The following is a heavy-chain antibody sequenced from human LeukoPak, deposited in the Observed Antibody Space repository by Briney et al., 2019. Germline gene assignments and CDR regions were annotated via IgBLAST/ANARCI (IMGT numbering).Heavy chain of an antibody. CDR2: ISAYNGNT. Sequence: ASVKVSCKVSGYTLTELSMHWVRQAPGKGLEWMGWISAYNGNTNYAQKLQGRVTMTTDTSTSTAYMELRSLRSDDTAVYYCARGPPAYYDFWSGYYPFDYYGMDVWGQGTTVTVSS. CDR3: ARGPPAYYDFWSGYYPFDYYGMDV. J-gene: IGHJ6*02. D-gene: IGHD3-3*01. CDR1: GYTLTELS. V-gene: IGHV1-18*01.